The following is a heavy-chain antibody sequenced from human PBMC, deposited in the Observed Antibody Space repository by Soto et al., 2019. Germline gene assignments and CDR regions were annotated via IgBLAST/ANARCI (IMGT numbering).Heavy chain of an antibody. CDR2: INPSGGST. CDR1: GYTFTSYY. J-gene: IGHJ3*02. V-gene: IGHV1-46*01. CDR3: ARAFDIVVVVAGDAFDI. Sequence: ASVKVSCKASGYTFTSYYMHWVRQATGQGLEWMGIINPSGGSTSYAQKFQGRVTMTRDTSTSTVYMELSSLRSEDTAVYYCARAFDIVVVVAGDAFDIWGQGTMVTVSS. D-gene: IGHD2-15*01.